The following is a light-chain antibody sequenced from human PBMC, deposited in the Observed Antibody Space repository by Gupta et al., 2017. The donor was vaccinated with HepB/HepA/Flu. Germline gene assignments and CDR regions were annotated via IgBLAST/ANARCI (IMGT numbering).Light chain of an antibody. CDR1: SSNVGSRT. V-gene: IGLV1-44*01. Sequence: QSVLTPPPSTSGTPGQTVTISCFGSSSNVGSRTVNWYQHLPGRSPKLFIYNNDQRPSGVSDRFSGSKSGTSASLAINGLQPEDEADYYCSTWDDSRNGVVFGGGTKLTVL. J-gene: IGLJ2*01. CDR3: STWDDSRNGVV. CDR2: NND.